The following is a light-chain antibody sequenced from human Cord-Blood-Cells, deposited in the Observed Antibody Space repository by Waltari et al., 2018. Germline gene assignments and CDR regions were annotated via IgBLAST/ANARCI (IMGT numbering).Light chain of an antibody. Sequence: SALTQPASVSGSPGQSITISCTGTRSDVGSYNYVSWYQQHPGKAPKVMIYDVSNRPSGVSNRFSGSKSGNTASLTISGLQAEDEADYYCSSYTSSSTWVFGGGTKLTVL. CDR3: SSYTSSSTWV. CDR2: DVS. V-gene: IGLV2-14*03. CDR1: RSDVGSYNY. J-gene: IGLJ3*02.